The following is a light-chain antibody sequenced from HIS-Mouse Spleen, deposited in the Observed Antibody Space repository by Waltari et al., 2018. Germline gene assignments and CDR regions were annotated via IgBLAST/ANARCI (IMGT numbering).Light chain of an antibody. CDR3: NSRDSSGNHV. J-gene: IGLJ1*01. V-gene: IGLV3-19*01. CDR2: GKN. CDR1: SLRSYY. Sequence: SSELTQDPAVSVALGQTARITCQGDSLRSYYASWYQQKPGPAPVLVIYGKNNRPSGIPDRFSGSSSGNTASLTITGAQAEDEADYYCNSRDSSGNHVFGTGTKVTVL.